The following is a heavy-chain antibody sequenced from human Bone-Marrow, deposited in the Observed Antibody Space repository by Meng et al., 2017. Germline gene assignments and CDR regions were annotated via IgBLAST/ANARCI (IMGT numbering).Heavy chain of an antibody. CDR1: GYTFTSYG. J-gene: IGHJ3*02. V-gene: IGHV1-18*01. CDR3: ARGPPNYYGILTPWFGAFDI. CDR2: ISAHNGNT. D-gene: IGHD3-10*01. Sequence: ASVKVSCKASGYTFTSYGISWVRQAPGQGLEWMGWISAHNGNTNYAQKLQGRVTMTTDTSTSTAYMELRSLGSDYTAVYYCARGPPNYYGILTPWFGAFDIWGQGTMVTVSS.